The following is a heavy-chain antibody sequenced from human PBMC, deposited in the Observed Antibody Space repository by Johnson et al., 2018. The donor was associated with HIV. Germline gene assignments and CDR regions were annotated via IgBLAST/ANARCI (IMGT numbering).Heavy chain of an antibody. CDR2: ISGSGSYR. D-gene: IGHD6-13*01. CDR3: ARELGSSWYGAFDI. V-gene: IGHV3-11*04. J-gene: IGHJ3*02. Sequence: WIRQAPGKGLEWVSYISGSGSYRDYSDSVKGRFTISRDNAKNSLFLQMNSLRAEDTAVYYCARELGSSWYGAFDIWGQGTMVTVSS.